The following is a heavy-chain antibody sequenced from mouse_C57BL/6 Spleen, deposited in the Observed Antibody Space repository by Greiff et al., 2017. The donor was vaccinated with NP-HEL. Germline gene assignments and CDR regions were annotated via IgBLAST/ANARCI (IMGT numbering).Heavy chain of an antibody. CDR2: IYPGDGDT. D-gene: IGHD1-1*01. CDR1: GYAFSSSW. CDR3: ARWDYGSDFDD. V-gene: IGHV1-82*01. Sequence: LVESGPELVKPGASVKISCKASGYAFSSSWMNWVKQRPGKGLEWIGRIYPGDGDTNYNGKFKGKATLTADKSSSTAYMQLSSLTSEDSAVYFCARWDYGSDFDDWGQGTTLTVSS. J-gene: IGHJ2*01.